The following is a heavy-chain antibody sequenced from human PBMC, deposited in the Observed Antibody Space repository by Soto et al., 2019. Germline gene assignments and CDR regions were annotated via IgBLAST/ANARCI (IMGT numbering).Heavy chain of an antibody. D-gene: IGHD3-16*01. Sequence: QVQLQESGPGLVKPSQTLSLTCTVSGGSIRSGASSWSWIRQPPGKGLERIGYIYYSGSTYDNPPLPSRVTKTEDTAKKQFALKRSSVTAEDTAVYYWGREHERGYDYWGQGTLVTVSS. CDR3: GREHERGYDY. J-gene: IGHJ4*02. CDR1: GGSIRSGASS. CDR2: IYYSGST. V-gene: IGHV4-30-4*01.